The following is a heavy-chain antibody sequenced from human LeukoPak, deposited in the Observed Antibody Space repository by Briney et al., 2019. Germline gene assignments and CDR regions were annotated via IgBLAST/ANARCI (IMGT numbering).Heavy chain of an antibody. CDR1: GFTFSSYE. CDR3: ARRRFYDTSGYLFDH. J-gene: IGHJ4*02. V-gene: IGHV3-48*03. Sequence: PGGSLRLSCAASGFTFSSYEMNWVRQAPGKGLEWVSYISTSGSPIYYGNSVKGRFTISRDNAKNSLYLQMNSLRAEDTALYYCARRRFYDTSGYLFDHWGQGTLVTVSS. CDR2: ISTSGSPI. D-gene: IGHD3-22*01.